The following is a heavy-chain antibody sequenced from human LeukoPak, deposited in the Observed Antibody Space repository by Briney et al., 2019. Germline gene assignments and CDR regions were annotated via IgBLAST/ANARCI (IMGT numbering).Heavy chain of an antibody. J-gene: IGHJ4*02. D-gene: IGHD3-3*01. Sequence: GGSLRLSCAASGFTFSSYSMNWVRQAPGKGLEWVSSISSSSSYIYYADSVKGRFTISRDNAKNSLCLQMNSLRAEDTAVYYCASHDFWSGYHPDCWGQGTLVTVSS. CDR2: ISSSSSYI. V-gene: IGHV3-21*01. CDR3: ASHDFWSGYHPDC. CDR1: GFTFSSYS.